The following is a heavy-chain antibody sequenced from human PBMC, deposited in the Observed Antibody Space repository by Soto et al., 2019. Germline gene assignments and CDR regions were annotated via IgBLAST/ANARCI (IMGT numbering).Heavy chain of an antibody. D-gene: IGHD5-18*01. V-gene: IGHV3-30*18. Sequence: QVQLVESGGGVVQPGRSLRLSCVASGFTFSNYIMHWVRQAPGKGLEWVAVISYDGRNQYYADSVKGRFTISRDNSKNTLYLQMNSLGAEDTAVYYCAKNRLDFGHSYGPLHYWGQGTLVTVSS. J-gene: IGHJ4*02. CDR1: GFTFSNYI. CDR2: ISYDGRNQ. CDR3: AKNRLDFGHSYGPLHY.